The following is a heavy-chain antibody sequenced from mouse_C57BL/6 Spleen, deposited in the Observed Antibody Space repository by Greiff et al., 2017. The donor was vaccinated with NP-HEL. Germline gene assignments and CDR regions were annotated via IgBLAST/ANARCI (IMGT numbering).Heavy chain of an antibody. D-gene: IGHD3-2*02. CDR2: INPSNGGT. V-gene: IGHV1-53*01. J-gene: IGHJ2*01. Sequence: QVQLQQPGTELVKPGASVKLSCKASGYTFTSYWMHWVKQRPGQGLEWIGNINPSNGGTNYNEKFKSKATLTVDKSSSTAYMELSSLTSEDYAVEYCARSGQLRPFFDYWGQGTTLTVSS. CDR1: GYTFTSYW. CDR3: ARSGQLRPFFDY.